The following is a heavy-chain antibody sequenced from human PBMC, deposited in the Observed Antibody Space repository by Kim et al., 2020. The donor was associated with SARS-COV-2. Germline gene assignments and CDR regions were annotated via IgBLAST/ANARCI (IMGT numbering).Heavy chain of an antibody. V-gene: IGHV4-39*01. D-gene: IGHD3-10*01. Sequence: SETLSLTCTVSGGSISSSSYYWGWIRQPPGKGLEWIGSIYYSGSTYYNPSLKSRVTISVDTSKNQFSLKLSSVTAADTAVYYCARFRDYYGSGSYFDYWGQGTLVTVSS. CDR2: IYYSGST. CDR1: GGSISSSSYY. J-gene: IGHJ4*02. CDR3: ARFRDYYGSGSYFDY.